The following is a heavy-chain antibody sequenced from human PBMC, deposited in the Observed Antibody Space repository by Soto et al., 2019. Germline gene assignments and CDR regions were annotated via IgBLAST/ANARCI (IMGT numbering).Heavy chain of an antibody. CDR3: ARGNHRWLQLWYFDL. V-gene: IGHV1-69*12. J-gene: IGHJ2*01. CDR2: IIPIFGTA. D-gene: IGHD5-12*01. CDR1: GGTFSSYT. Sequence: QVQLVQSGAEVKKPGSSVTVSCTASGGTFSSYTISWVRQAPGQGLEWMGGIIPIFGTANYAQKFQGRVTITADESTSTAYMELRSLRSEDTAVYYCARGNHRWLQLWYFDLWGRGTLVTVSS.